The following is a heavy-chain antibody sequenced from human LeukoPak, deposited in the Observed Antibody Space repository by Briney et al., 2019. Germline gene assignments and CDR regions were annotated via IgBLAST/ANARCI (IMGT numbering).Heavy chain of an antibody. V-gene: IGHV3-7*01. Sequence: GGSLRLSCVASRFTFSSYWMAWVRQVPGKGLERVANIKEDGSRQNYVDSVKGRFTISRDNAKNSVYLQMNSLRVEDTGLYYCARTYSSSWSYCDSWGQGTLVTVSS. J-gene: IGHJ4*02. D-gene: IGHD6-13*01. CDR1: RFTFSSYW. CDR3: ARTYSSSWSYCDS. CDR2: IKEDGSRQ.